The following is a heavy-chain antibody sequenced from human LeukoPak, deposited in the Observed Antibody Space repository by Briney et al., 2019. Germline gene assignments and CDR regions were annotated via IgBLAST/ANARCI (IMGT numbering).Heavy chain of an antibody. V-gene: IGHV3-64*01. D-gene: IGHD6-6*01. CDR1: GFTFTSYA. CDR2: ISSNGGST. Sequence: GGTLRLSCAASGFTFTSYAMHWVRQAPGKGLEYVSAISSNGGSTYYANSVKGRFTISRENPKNTLYLQMGSLRAEDMAVYYSARSTISGSSYYIDYWGQGTPVTVSS. J-gene: IGHJ4*02. CDR3: ARSTISGSSYYIDY.